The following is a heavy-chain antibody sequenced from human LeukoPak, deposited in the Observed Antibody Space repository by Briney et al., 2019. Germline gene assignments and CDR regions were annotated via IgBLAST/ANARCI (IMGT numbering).Heavy chain of an antibody. CDR1: GYSISSDY. D-gene: IGHD1-26*01. CDR3: ARLSGAPVRHPIYHFDY. V-gene: IGHV4-38-2*01. J-gene: IGHJ4*02. Sequence: SETLSLTCAVSGYSISSDYWGWIRQPPGRGLEWIGNVYHSGSTYKNPSLKSRVSISLDTSNNQFSLKLTSVTAADTAIYYCARLSGAPVRHPIYHFDYWGQGTLVTVSS. CDR2: VYHSGST.